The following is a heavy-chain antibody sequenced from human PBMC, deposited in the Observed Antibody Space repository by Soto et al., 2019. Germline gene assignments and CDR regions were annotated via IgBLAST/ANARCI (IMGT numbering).Heavy chain of an antibody. D-gene: IGHD3-10*01. CDR2: IYYSGST. V-gene: IGHV4-61*01. Sequence: PSETLSLTCTVSGGSVSSGSYYWSWIRQPPGKGLEWIGYIYYSGSTNYNPSLKSRVTISVDTSKNQFSLKLSPVTAADTAVYYCARDWLLWFGELTYYYYGMDVWGQGTTVTVSS. J-gene: IGHJ6*02. CDR3: ARDWLLWFGELTYYYYGMDV. CDR1: GGSVSSGSYY.